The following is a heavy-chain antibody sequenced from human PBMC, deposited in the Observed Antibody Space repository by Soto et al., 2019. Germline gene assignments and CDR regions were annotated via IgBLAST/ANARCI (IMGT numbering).Heavy chain of an antibody. D-gene: IGHD6-19*01. J-gene: IGHJ5*02. CDR3: AHRPLSYSSGNNWFDP. CDR2: IYWDDDK. CDR1: GFSLSTSGVG. Sequence: QITLKESGPTLVKPTQTLTLTCTFSGFSLSTSGVGVGWIRQPPGKALEWLALIYWDDDKRYSPSLKSRLTITKDTSKNQVVLTMTNMDPVDTATYYCAHRPLSYSSGNNWFDPWGQGTLVTVSS. V-gene: IGHV2-5*02.